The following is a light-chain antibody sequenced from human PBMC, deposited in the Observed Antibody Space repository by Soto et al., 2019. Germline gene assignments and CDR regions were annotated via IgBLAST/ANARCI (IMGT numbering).Light chain of an antibody. CDR1: QSIHTS. J-gene: IGKJ5*01. V-gene: IGKV3-11*01. Sequence: VLTQSPATLSLSPGERATLSFMASQSIHTSLAWYQQKSGKPPRLVIYDSTLRANGVPDRFGGSRSGTEFTLTINSLEPEDFAVYYCQQRNVWPPITFGQVRLLEIK. CDR2: DST. CDR3: QQRNVWPPIT.